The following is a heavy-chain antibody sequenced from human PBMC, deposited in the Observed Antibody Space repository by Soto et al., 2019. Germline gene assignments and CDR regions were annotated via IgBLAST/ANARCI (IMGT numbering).Heavy chain of an antibody. V-gene: IGHV3-23*01. J-gene: IGHJ4*02. Sequence: GGSLRLSCVASAFTFSSSSMSWVRQAPGKGLEWVSSIGYDGHSTYYADSVNGRFTISRDNSKNTLYLQMNSLRAEDTALYYCVKGGWGSYCDYWGQGTLVTVSS. CDR1: AFTFSSSS. CDR3: VKGGWGSYCDY. CDR2: IGYDGHST. D-gene: IGHD3-16*01.